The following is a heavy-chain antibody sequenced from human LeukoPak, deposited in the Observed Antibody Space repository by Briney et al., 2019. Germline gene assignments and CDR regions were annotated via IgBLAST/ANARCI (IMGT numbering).Heavy chain of an antibody. CDR3: ARDCSGGSCYSF. D-gene: IGHD2-15*01. CDR2: ISSGSSTI. J-gene: IGHJ4*02. CDR1: GFTFSNYN. Sequence: GGSLRLSCAASGFTFSNYNMNWVPQAPGKGLECVSYISSGSSTIYYADSVKGRFTISRDNAKNSLYLQMNSLRDEDPAMYYCARDCSGGSCYSFWGQGTLVTVSS. V-gene: IGHV3-48*02.